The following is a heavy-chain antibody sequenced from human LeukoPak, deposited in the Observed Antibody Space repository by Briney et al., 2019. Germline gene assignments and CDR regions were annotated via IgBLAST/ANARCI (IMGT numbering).Heavy chain of an antibody. D-gene: IGHD3-10*01. J-gene: IGHJ4*02. CDR1: GDSVSSNSAA. CDR2: AYSRSKWYN. V-gene: IGHV6-1*01. CDR3: ARQGRRSRWLGEADNFDY. Sequence: SQTLSLTCAISGDSVSSNSAAWNWIRQSPSRGLKWLGRAYSRSKWYNAYAVSVKSRITINPDTSKNQISLQLNSVAPEDTAVYYCARQGRRSRWLGEADNFDYWGQGLLVTVSS.